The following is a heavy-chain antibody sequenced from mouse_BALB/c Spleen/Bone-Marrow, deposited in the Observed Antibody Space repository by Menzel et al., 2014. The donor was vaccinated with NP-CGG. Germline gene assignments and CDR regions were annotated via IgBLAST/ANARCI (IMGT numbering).Heavy chain of an antibody. V-gene: IGHV5-6-3*01. J-gene: IGHJ2*01. CDR3: ARDYDYDY. Sequence: EVQGVGSGGGLVQPGGSLKLSCAASGFTFSSYGMSWVRQTPDKRQELVATINSNGGSTYYPDSVKGRFTISRDNAKNTLYLQMSSLKSEDTAMYYCARDYDYDYWGQGTTLTVSS. CDR1: GFTFSSYG. D-gene: IGHD2-4*01. CDR2: INSNGGST.